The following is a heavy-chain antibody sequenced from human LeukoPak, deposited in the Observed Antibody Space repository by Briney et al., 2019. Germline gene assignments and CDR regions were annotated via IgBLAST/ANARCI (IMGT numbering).Heavy chain of an antibody. CDR3: ARDKNNYDSSGYTPESDAFDI. CDR1: GFTFSSHA. Sequence: GGSLRLSCAASGFTFSSHAMNWVSQAPGKGLEWVAVISYEGSNKYYADSVKGRFTISRDNSKNTLYLQMNSLRAEDTAVYYCARDKNNYDSSGYTPESDAFDIWGQGTMVTVSS. D-gene: IGHD3-22*01. CDR2: ISYEGSNK. J-gene: IGHJ3*02. V-gene: IGHV3-30-3*01.